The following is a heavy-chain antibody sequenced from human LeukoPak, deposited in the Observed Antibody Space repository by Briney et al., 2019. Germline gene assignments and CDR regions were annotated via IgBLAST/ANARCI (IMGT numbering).Heavy chain of an antibody. D-gene: IGHD6-13*01. Sequence: GGSLRLSCAASGFTFDDFAMHWVRQGPGKFLEWVSLISGDGNRIHYADSVKGRFTISRDNSKNSLYLQMNSLRTEDTALYYCAKAIEPRAAARPYGMDVWGQGTTVTVSS. CDR1: GFTFDDFA. CDR3: AKAIEPRAAARPYGMDV. J-gene: IGHJ6*02. V-gene: IGHV3-43*02. CDR2: ISGDGNRI.